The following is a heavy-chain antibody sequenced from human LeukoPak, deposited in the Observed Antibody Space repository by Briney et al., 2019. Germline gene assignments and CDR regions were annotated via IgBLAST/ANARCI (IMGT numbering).Heavy chain of an antibody. D-gene: IGHD5-18*01. CDR3: ASGKYRYGDNWFDP. V-gene: IGHV3-66*01. J-gene: IGHJ5*02. Sequence: GGSLRLSCAASGFTVSSNYMSWVRQAPGEGLEWVSVIYSGGSTYYADSVKGRFTISRDNSKNTLYLQMNSLRAEDTAVYFCASGKYRYGDNWFDPWGQGTLVTVSS. CDR1: GFTVSSNY. CDR2: IYSGGST.